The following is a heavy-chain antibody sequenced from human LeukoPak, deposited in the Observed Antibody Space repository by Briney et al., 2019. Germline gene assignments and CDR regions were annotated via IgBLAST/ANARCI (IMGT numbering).Heavy chain of an antibody. CDR1: GFTFSSYS. Sequence: PGRSLRLSCAASGFTFSSYSMNWVRQAPGKGLEWVSSISSSSSYIYYADSVKGRFTISRDNAKNSLYLQMNSLRAEDTAVYYCARRGYSSSPTVDYWGQGSLVAVSS. CDR3: ARRGYSSSPTVDY. CDR2: ISSSSSYI. D-gene: IGHD6-13*01. V-gene: IGHV3-21*01. J-gene: IGHJ4*02.